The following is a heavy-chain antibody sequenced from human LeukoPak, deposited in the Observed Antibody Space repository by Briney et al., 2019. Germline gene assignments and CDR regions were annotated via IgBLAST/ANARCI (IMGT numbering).Heavy chain of an antibody. CDR1: GFTFSNYG. CDR3: ARLPYYDVLAGTDY. D-gene: IGHD3-9*01. J-gene: IGHJ4*02. CDR2: IKQDGSEN. Sequence: GGSLRLSCAASGFTFSNYGMSWIRQAPGKGLELFSNIKQDGSENYYVDSVKGRFTISRDNAKNTLYLQMNSLRVEDTAVYYCARLPYYDVLAGTDYWGQGTLVTVSS. V-gene: IGHV3-7*01.